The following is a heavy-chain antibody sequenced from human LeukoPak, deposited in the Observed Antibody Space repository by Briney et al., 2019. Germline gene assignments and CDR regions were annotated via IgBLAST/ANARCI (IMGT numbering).Heavy chain of an antibody. CDR1: DGSISSSSYY. Sequence: SETLSLTCTVSDGSISSSSYYWAWIRQPPGKGLEWIGTIYYSGSTYYNPSLNSRVAISVDTSKNQFSLKLSSVTAADTAVYYCARLAPRYCSGGSCYPPFAFDIWGQGTMVTVSS. V-gene: IGHV4-39*01. CDR2: IYYSGST. CDR3: ARLAPRYCSGGSCYPPFAFDI. D-gene: IGHD2-15*01. J-gene: IGHJ3*02.